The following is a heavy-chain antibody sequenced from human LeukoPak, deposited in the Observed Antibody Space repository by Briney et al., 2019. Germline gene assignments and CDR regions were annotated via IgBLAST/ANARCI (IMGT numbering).Heavy chain of an antibody. CDR2: IYYSGST. CDR3: ARNWGAAGWDNYNGMDV. Sequence: SETLSLTCTVSGGSMNNRDYYWSWIRQPPGKGLEWIGYIYYSGSTYYNPSLKSRVTISEDTPKNQFYLKLTPATAADTAVYYCARNWGAAGWDNYNGMDVWGQGTTVIVSS. CDR1: GGSMNNRDYY. D-gene: IGHD7-27*01. V-gene: IGHV4-30-4*01. J-gene: IGHJ6*02.